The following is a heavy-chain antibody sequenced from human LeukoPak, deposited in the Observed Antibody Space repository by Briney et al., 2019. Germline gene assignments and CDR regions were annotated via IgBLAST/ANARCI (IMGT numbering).Heavy chain of an antibody. J-gene: IGHJ4*02. V-gene: IGHV4-39*01. CDR3: ARGIVGASSDY. D-gene: IGHD1-26*01. Sequence: PSQTLSPTCTVSGGSISSSRYYWGWIRQPPGKGLEWIGSIYYSGSTYYNPSLKSRVTISVDKSKNQFSLKLSSVTAADTAVYYCARGIVGASSDYWGQGTLVTVSS. CDR2: IYYSGST. CDR1: GGSISSSRYY.